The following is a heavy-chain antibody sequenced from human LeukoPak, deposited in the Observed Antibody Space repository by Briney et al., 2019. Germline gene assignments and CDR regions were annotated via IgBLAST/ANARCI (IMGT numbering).Heavy chain of an antibody. D-gene: IGHD1-26*01. CDR1: GFTFSSYA. CDR3: ARVVGATLDY. CDR2: ISYDGSNK. J-gene: IGHJ4*02. Sequence: PGGSLRLSCAASGFTFSSYAMHWVCQAPGKGLEWVAVISYDGSNKYYADSVKGRFTISRDNSKNTLYLQMNSLRAEDTAVYYCARVVGATLDYWGQGTLVTVSS. V-gene: IGHV3-30*04.